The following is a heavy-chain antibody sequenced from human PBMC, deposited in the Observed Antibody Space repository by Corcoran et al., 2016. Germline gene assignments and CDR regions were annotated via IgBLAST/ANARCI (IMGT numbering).Heavy chain of an antibody. D-gene: IGHD2-15*01. CDR3: AREYIVVVLASHTYYSYGMDV. CDR1: GFTFSSYG. CDR2: ISYDGSNK. J-gene: IGHJ6*02. Sequence: QGELVGSGGAVVQPMTSLRLSCAASGFTFSSYGMHGVRQAPGKGLEWVAVISYDGSNKYYADSVKGRFTISRDNSKNTLYLQMNSLRAEYTAVYYCAREYIVVVLASHTYYSYGMDVLGQG. V-gene: IGHV3-30*03.